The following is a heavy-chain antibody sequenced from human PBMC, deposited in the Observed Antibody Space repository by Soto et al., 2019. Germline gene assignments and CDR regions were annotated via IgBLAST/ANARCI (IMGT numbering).Heavy chain of an antibody. CDR1: GFTFSSYS. V-gene: IGHV3-21*01. Sequence: GGSLRLSCAASGFTFSSYSMNWVRQAPGKGLEWVSSISSSSSYIYYADSVKGRFTISRDNAKNSLYLQMNSLRAEDTAVYYCARGEGSSSWYSPGAFDIWGQGTMVTVSS. J-gene: IGHJ3*02. D-gene: IGHD6-13*01. CDR2: ISSSSSYI. CDR3: ARGEGSSSWYSPGAFDI.